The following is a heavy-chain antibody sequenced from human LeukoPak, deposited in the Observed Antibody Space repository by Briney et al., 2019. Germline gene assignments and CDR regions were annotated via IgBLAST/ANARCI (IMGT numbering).Heavy chain of an antibody. V-gene: IGHV3-30*18. D-gene: IGHD2-21*01. Sequence: GGSLRLSCAASGFTFSSYGMHWVRQAPGKGLEWVAVISYDGSNKYYADSVKGRFTISRDNSKNTLYLQMNSLRAEDTAVYYCAKGGVYSHTRPNDYWGQGTLVTVSS. CDR3: AKGGVYSHTRPNDY. J-gene: IGHJ4*02. CDR2: ISYDGSNK. CDR1: GFTFSSYG.